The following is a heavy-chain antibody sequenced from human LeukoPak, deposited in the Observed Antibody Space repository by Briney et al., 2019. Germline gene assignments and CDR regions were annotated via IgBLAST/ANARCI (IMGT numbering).Heavy chain of an antibody. Sequence: SETLSLTCTVSGYSISSGYYWGWIRQPPGKGLEWIGSIYHSGSTYYNPSLKSRVTISVDTSKNQFSLKLSSVTAADTAVYYCARDLARGYPALYMDVWGKGTTVTVSS. CDR3: ARDLARGYPALYMDV. CDR1: GYSISSGYY. V-gene: IGHV4-38-2*02. J-gene: IGHJ6*03. D-gene: IGHD5-12*01. CDR2: IYHSGST.